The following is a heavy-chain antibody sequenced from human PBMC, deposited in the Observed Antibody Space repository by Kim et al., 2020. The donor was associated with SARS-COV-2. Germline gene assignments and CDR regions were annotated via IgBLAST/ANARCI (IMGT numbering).Heavy chain of an antibody. CDR1: DDSISSARFY. CDR2: IYYSGGT. CDR3: ATDNSISRFFH. Sequence: SETLSLTCAVSDDSISSARFYWGWIRQPPGKGLEWIGTIYYSGGTYYNPSLRSRVTISGDTSKKQFSLRLTSVTAADTAMYYCATDNSISRFFHWGQGIL. D-gene: IGHD6-13*01. V-gene: IGHV4-39*07. J-gene: IGHJ5*02.